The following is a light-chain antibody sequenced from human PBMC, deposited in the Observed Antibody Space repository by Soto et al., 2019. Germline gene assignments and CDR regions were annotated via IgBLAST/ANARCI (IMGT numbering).Light chain of an antibody. CDR2: GAS. V-gene: IGKV3-15*01. CDR3: QQYNNWPPQWT. CDR1: QSVSSN. J-gene: IGKJ1*01. Sequence: EIVMTQSPATLSVSPGERATHSCRASQSVSSNLAWYQQKPGQAPRLLIYGASTRATGIPARFSGSGSGTEFTLTISSLQSEDFAVYYCQQYNNWPPQWTFGQGTKVEIK.